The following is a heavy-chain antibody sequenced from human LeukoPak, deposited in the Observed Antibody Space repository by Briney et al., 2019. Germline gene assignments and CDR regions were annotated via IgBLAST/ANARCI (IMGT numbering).Heavy chain of an antibody. V-gene: IGHV4-61*01. CDR2: IYYSGTT. J-gene: IGHJ4*02. Sequence: SETLSLTCTVSGCTVNSGSYYWGWPRQPPGKGLEWIRYIYYSGTTYCNPSLKSRVTIWVNTSKNQFSLKISSVTDADTAVYYCTSGNDYKLDYWGQGILVTVSS. CDR3: TSGNDYKLDY. D-gene: IGHD3-10*01. CDR1: GCTVNSGSYY.